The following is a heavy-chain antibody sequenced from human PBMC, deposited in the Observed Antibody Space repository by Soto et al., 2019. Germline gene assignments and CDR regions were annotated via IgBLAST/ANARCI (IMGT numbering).Heavy chain of an antibody. J-gene: IGHJ4*02. CDR1: GYTLTAYY. CDR3: ARDQGSPYYFNY. CDR2: INPNSGAT. V-gene: IGHV1-2*04. Sequence: QVQLVQSGAEVKKPGASVKVSCRASGYTLTAYYMHWVRQAPGQGLEWMGWINPNSGATDYAPKFQGWVTMTRDSSISTAYMELSSLKSDDTAMYFCARDQGSPYYFNYWGQGTLVSVTS.